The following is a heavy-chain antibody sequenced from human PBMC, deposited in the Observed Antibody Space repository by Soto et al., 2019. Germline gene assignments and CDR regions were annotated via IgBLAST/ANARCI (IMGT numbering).Heavy chain of an antibody. Sequence: QVQLVQSGAEVKKPGSSVKVSCKASGGTFSTYSISWVRQVPGQGLEWMGRIIPILGIATYAQKFRDRVTITADKSTSTAYMELSSLRSEDPAVYYCARDYRAYYFASGSSSDPDYWGQGTLVTVSS. CDR1: GGTFSTYS. V-gene: IGHV1-69*08. J-gene: IGHJ4*02. CDR3: ARDYRAYYFASGSSSDPDY. CDR2: IIPILGIA. D-gene: IGHD3-10*01.